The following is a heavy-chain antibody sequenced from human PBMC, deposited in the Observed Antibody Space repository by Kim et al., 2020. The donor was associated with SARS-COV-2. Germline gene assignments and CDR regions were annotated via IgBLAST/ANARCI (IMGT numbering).Heavy chain of an antibody. CDR2: INPNSGGT. D-gene: IGHD6-19*01. J-gene: IGHJ4*02. CDR3: ARDFPYSSGWSELDY. Sequence: ASVKVSCKASGYTFTGYYMHWVRQAPGQGLEWMGWINPNSGGTNYAQKFQGRVTMTRDTSISTAYMELSRLRSDDTAVYYCARDFPYSSGWSELDYWGQGTLVTVSS. V-gene: IGHV1-2*02. CDR1: GYTFTGYY.